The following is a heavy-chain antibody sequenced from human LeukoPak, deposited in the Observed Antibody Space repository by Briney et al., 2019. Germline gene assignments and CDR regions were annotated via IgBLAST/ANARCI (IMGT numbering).Heavy chain of an antibody. CDR3: ARDSTYYDILAGLDGPDY. CDR2: ISYDGSNK. Sequence: PGGSLRLSCAASGLTFSSYAMHWVRQAPGKGLEWVAVISYDGSNKYYAESVKGRLTISRDNSKNTLYLRMNSLRAEDTALYYCARDSTYYDILAGLDGPDYGGQGTLVTVFS. V-gene: IGHV3-30*04. J-gene: IGHJ4*02. D-gene: IGHD3-9*01. CDR1: GLTFSSYA.